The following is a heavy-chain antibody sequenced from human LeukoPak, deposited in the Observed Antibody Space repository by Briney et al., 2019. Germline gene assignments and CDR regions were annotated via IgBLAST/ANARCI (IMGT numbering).Heavy chain of an antibody. V-gene: IGHV4-34*01. J-gene: IGHJ6*03. CDR2: INHSGST. Sequence: SETLSLTCAVYGGSFSGYYWSWIRQPPGKGPEWIGEINHSGSTNYNPSLKSRVTISVDTSENQFSLKVSSVTAADTAVYYCARAEYYYDSSGYPNYYYMDVWGKGTTVTVSS. CDR3: ARAEYYYDSSGYPNYYYMDV. CDR1: GGSFSGYY. D-gene: IGHD3-22*01.